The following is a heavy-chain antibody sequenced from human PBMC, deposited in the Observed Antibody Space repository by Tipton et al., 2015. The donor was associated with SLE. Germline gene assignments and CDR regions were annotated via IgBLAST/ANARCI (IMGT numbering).Heavy chain of an antibody. Sequence: GSLRLSCAGSGFSFNKYSMNWVRQAPGKGLEWVSSISAASGHIYYADSVKGRFTISRDNAKQSLDLQMNSLRVEDTAVYYCARDYDYGESEPGYWGPGTLVTVSS. CDR2: ISAASGHI. CDR1: GFSFNKYS. D-gene: IGHD4-17*01. CDR3: ARDYDYGESEPGY. V-gene: IGHV3-21*01. J-gene: IGHJ4*02.